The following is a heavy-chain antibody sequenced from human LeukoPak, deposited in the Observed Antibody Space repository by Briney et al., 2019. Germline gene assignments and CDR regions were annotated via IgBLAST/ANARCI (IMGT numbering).Heavy chain of an antibody. CDR1: GGSISSSSYY. Sequence: SETLSLTCTVSGGSISSSSYYWGWIRQPPGKGLEWIGSIYYSGSTYYNPSLKSRVTISVDTSKNQFSLKLSSVTAADTAVYYCARDCTNGVCYGSFDYWGQGTLVTVSS. J-gene: IGHJ4*02. CDR3: ARDCTNGVCYGSFDY. V-gene: IGHV4-39*01. CDR2: IYYSGST. D-gene: IGHD2-8*01.